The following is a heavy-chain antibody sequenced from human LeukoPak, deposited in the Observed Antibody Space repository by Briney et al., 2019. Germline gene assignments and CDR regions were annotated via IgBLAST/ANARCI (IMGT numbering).Heavy chain of an antibody. Sequence: SETLSLTCTVSVGSISTTSYYWGWIRQPPGKGLEWIGSIYYSGTTFYMPSLKSRVTISVDTSKNQFSLRLTSVTAADTAVYYCAKDPYYYGSGSYNYFDYWGQGTLVTVSS. CDR3: AKDPYYYGSGSYNYFDY. CDR1: VGSISTTSYY. V-gene: IGHV4-39*02. J-gene: IGHJ4*02. D-gene: IGHD3-10*01. CDR2: IYYSGTT.